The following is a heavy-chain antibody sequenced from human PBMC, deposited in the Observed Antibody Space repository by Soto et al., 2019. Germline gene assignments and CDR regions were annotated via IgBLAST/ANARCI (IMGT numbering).Heavy chain of an antibody. J-gene: IGHJ4*02. CDR3: ARDRGYCSGGTCYSVLDY. CDR1: GFTFSSYY. V-gene: IGHV3-7*01. D-gene: IGHD2-15*01. Sequence: EVQLVESGGGLAQPGGSLRLSCAASGFTFSSYYMNWVRQAPGKGLEWVANIKHDGSETYYVDSVKGRFTISRDNAKSSRYLQMNSLRVEDTAVYYCARDRGYCSGGTCYSVLDYWVQGTLVTVSS. CDR2: IKHDGSET.